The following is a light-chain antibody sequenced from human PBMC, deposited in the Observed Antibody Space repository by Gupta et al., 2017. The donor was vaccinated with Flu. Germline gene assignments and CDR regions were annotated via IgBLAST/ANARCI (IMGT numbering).Light chain of an antibody. J-gene: IGLJ2*01. CDR2: RNN. Sequence: QSVLIQPPSASGTPGQSVTFSCSGSSSNFGSNPVNWYQQLPGTAPKLLIYRNNQRPSGVPDRFSGSKSGTSASLAISGLQSEDDADYYCASWDDNLNGVIFGGGNKLNV. CDR3: ASWDDNLNGVI. V-gene: IGLV1-44*01. CDR1: SSNFGSNP.